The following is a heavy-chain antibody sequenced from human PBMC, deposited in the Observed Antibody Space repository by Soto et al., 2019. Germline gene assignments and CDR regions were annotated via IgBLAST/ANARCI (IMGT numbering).Heavy chain of an antibody. V-gene: IGHV3-23*01. D-gene: IGHD3-22*01. CDR1: GFTFSSYA. CDR2: ISGSGGST. Sequence: SLRLSCAASGFTFSSYAMSWVRQAPGKGLEWVSAISGSGGSTYYADSVKGRFTISRDNSKNTLYLQMNSLRAEDTAVYYCAKDLGYYDSSGYYVPSYYFDYWGQGTLVTVSS. CDR3: AKDLGYYDSSGYYVPSYYFDY. J-gene: IGHJ4*02.